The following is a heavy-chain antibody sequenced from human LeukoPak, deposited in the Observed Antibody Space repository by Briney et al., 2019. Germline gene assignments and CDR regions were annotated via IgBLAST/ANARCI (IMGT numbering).Heavy chain of an antibody. J-gene: IGHJ4*02. CDR3: ARDSLNFWGKGYYFDY. D-gene: IGHD3-16*01. CDR2: INPSGGST. CDR1: GYTFTSYY. V-gene: IGHV1-46*01. Sequence: ASVKVSCKASGYTFTSYYMHWVRQAPGQGLEWMGIINPSGGSTSYAQKFQGRVTMTRDTSTSTVYMELSSLRSEDTAVYYCARDSLNFWGKGYYFDYWGQGTLVTVSS.